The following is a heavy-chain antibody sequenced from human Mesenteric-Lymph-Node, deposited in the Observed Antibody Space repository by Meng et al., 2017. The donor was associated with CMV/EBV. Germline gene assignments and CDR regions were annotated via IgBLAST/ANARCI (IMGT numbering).Heavy chain of an antibody. V-gene: IGHV3-30*02. Sequence: GESLKISCAASGFTFKKYGMHWVRQGPGKGLECVASIRFDGSKKYYVDSVKGRFSMSRDNSRNTVSLQMDSLKAEDTAVYYCVKDEADIVVVVSGLDYHYAMDVWGQGTTVTVSS. J-gene: IGHJ6*02. CDR1: GFTFKKYG. CDR3: VKDEADIVVVVSGLDYHYAMDV. D-gene: IGHD2-21*01. CDR2: IRFDGSKK.